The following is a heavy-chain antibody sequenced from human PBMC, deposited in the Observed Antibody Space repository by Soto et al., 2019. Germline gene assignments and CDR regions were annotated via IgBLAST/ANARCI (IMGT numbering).Heavy chain of an antibody. CDR1: GGTFSSYA. D-gene: IGHD5-12*01. CDR3: ARSYSGYATALYYYYYGMDV. CDR2: IIPIFGTA. J-gene: IGHJ6*02. V-gene: IGHV1-69*06. Sequence: GASVKVSCKASGGTFSSYAISWVRQVPGQGLEWMGGIIPIFGTANYAQKFQGRVTITADKSTSTAYMELSSLRSEDTAVYYCARSYSGYATALYYYYYGMDVWGQGTTVTVSS.